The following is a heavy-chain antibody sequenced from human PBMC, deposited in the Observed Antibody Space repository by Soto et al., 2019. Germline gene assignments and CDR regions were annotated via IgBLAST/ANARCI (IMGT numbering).Heavy chain of an antibody. CDR3: ARDVHSVYDYWDYAYSGSNGYGMAV. CDR1: GFTFSSYS. CDR2: ISSSSSYI. J-gene: IGHJ6*02. V-gene: IGHV3-21*01. Sequence: PGGSLRLSCAASGFTFSSYSMNWVRQAPGKGLEWVSSISSSSSYIYYADSVKGRFTISRDNAKNSLYLQMNSLRAEDTAVYYCARDVHSVYDYWDYAYSGSNGYGMAVWGQGTTVTVSS. D-gene: IGHD5-12*01.